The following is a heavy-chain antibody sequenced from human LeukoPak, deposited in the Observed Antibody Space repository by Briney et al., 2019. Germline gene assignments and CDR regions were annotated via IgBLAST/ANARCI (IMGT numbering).Heavy chain of an antibody. V-gene: IGHV4-34*01. CDR1: GGSFSGYY. D-gene: IGHD3-10*01. CDR2: INHSGST. J-gene: IGHJ3*02. CDR3: ARIYGRGACYI. Sequence: KPSETLSLTCAVYGGSFSGYYWSWIRQTPGKGLEWIGEINHSGSTNYNPSLKGRLTISVDTSKNQFCLKLSSVTAADTDVYYCARIYGRGACYIWGQGATVTVSS.